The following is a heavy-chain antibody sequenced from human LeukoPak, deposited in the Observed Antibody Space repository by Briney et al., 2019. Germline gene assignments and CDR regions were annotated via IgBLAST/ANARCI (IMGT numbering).Heavy chain of an antibody. CDR1: GFTFSTYA. CDR3: ATASYSSGPYYYGMDV. V-gene: IGHV3-23*01. D-gene: IGHD6-19*01. Sequence: GGSLRLSCAASGFTFSTYAMSWVRQAPGKGLEWVSAISGSDGSTFYADSVKGRFSISRDNSKNTLYLHMNSLRAEDTALYYCATASYSSGPYYYGMDVWGHGTTVIVSS. CDR2: ISGSDGST. J-gene: IGHJ6*02.